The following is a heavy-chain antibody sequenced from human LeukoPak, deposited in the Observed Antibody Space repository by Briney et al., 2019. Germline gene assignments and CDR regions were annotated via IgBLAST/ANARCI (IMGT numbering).Heavy chain of an antibody. CDR2: IHYTGST. CDR1: GGSISSISSNN. V-gene: IGHV4-39*01. Sequence: SSETLSLACAVSGGSISSISSNNWAWIRQPPGKGLELIAAIHYTGSTYYNPSFMSRVTISVDTSKNQFSLKLNSLTATDTAVYYCARLPTGYPNWFDTWGQGILVTVSS. CDR3: ARLPTGYPNWFDT. D-gene: IGHD5-18*01. J-gene: IGHJ5*02.